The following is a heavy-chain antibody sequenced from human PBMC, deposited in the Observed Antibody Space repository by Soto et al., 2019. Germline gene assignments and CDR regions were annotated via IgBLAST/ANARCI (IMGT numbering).Heavy chain of an antibody. Sequence: QVQLQQWGAGLLKPSETLSLTCAVYGGSFSGYYWSWIRQPPGKGLEWIGEINHSGSTNYNPSLKSRVTISVDTSKNQFSLKLSSVTAADTAVYYCARPRVLRYCSSTSCHSMDVWGKGTTVTVSS. J-gene: IGHJ6*03. CDR3: ARPRVLRYCSSTSCHSMDV. D-gene: IGHD2-2*01. CDR1: GGSFSGYY. CDR2: INHSGST. V-gene: IGHV4-34*01.